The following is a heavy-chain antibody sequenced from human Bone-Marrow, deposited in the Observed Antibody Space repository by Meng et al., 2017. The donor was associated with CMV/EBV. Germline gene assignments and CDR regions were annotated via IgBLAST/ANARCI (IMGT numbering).Heavy chain of an antibody. CDR2: IRTKANFYAT. CDR3: ARGVTAGYCSSTSCYGGYGMDV. D-gene: IGHD2-2*01. CDR1: GFSFIGSA. Sequence: GESLKISCAASGFSFIGSAMHWVRQASGKGLGWVGRIRTKANFYATKFGASVEGRFSISRDDSKNTVYLQMNSLTTADTAVYYCARGVTAGYCSSTSCYGGYGMDVWGQGTTVTVSS. V-gene: IGHV3-73*01. J-gene: IGHJ6*02.